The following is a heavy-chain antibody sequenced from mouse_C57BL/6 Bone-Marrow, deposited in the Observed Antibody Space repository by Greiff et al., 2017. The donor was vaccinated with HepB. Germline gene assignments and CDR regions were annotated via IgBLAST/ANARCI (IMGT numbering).Heavy chain of an antibody. D-gene: IGHD2-4*01. CDR1: GFTFSDYG. Sequence: DVKLQESGGGLVKPGGSLKLSCAASGFTFSDYGMHWVRQAPEKGLEWVAYISSGSSTIYYADTVKGRFTISRDNAKNTLFLQMTSLRSEDTAMYYCARHDYDGDYYAMDYWGQGTSVTVSS. CDR3: ARHDYDGDYYAMDY. CDR2: ISSGSSTI. J-gene: IGHJ4*01. V-gene: IGHV5-17*01.